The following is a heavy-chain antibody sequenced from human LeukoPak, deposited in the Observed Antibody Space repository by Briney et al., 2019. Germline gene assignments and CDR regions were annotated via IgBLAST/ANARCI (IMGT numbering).Heavy chain of an antibody. J-gene: IGHJ4*02. Sequence: KPSETLSLTCTVAGGSISSGSYYWSWIRQPAGKGLEWIGRIYTSGSTNYNPSLKSRVTISVDTSKNQFSLKLSSVTAADTAVYYCARDTMVRGVTHPPLLACDYWGQGTLVTVSS. CDR2: IYTSGST. CDR3: ARDTMVRGVTHPPLLACDY. D-gene: IGHD3-10*01. V-gene: IGHV4-61*02. CDR1: GGSISSGSYY.